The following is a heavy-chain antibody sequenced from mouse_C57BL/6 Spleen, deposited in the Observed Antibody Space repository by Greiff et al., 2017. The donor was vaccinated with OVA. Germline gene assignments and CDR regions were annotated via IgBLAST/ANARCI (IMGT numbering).Heavy chain of an antibody. CDR2: IDPSDSYT. Sequence: VQLQQPGAELVMPGASVKLSCKASGYTFTSYWMHWVKQRPGQGLEWIGEIDPSDSYTNYNQKFKGKSTLTVDKSSSTAYMQLSSLTSEDSAVYYCARGGYSNYLDYWGQGTTLTVSS. CDR3: ARGGYSNYLDY. V-gene: IGHV1-69*01. J-gene: IGHJ2*01. D-gene: IGHD2-5*01. CDR1: GYTFTSYW.